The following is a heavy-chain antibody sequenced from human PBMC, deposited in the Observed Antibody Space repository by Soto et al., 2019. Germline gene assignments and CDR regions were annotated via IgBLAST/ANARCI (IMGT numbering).Heavy chain of an antibody. CDR3: VGGKYYFDY. CDR2: ISHDGTNT. CDR1: GFPFTTYD. J-gene: IGHJ4*02. V-gene: IGHV3-30*03. Sequence: QVHLVESGGGVVQPGRSLRLSCAASGFPFTTYDMHWVREGPGKGLEWVAVISHDGTNTYSAKSVKGRFTISRDNPKNTLYLQMNSLTPEDTALYYCVGGKYYFDYWGQVSLVTVSS. D-gene: IGHD3-10*01.